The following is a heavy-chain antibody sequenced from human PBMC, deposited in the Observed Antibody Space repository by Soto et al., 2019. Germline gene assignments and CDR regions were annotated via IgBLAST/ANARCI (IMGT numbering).Heavy chain of an antibody. CDR3: ARGLGYYDFSHFDY. Sequence: GASVKVSCKASGYTFTSYGISWVRHAPGQGLEWMGWISAYNGNTNYAQKLQGRVTMTTDTSTSTAYMELRSLRSDDTAVYYRARGLGYYDFSHFDYWGQGTLVTVSS. V-gene: IGHV1-18*04. J-gene: IGHJ4*02. CDR2: ISAYNGNT. D-gene: IGHD3-3*01. CDR1: GYTFTSYG.